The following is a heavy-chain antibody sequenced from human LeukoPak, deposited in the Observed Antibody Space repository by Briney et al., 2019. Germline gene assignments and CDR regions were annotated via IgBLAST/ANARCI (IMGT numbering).Heavy chain of an antibody. D-gene: IGHD6-19*01. Sequence: SETLPLTCTVSGGSISSYYWSWIRQPAGKGLEWIGRIYTSGSTNYNPSLKSRVTMSVDTSKNQFSLKLSSVTAADTAVYYCARDRTIAVAGTLDYWGQGTLVTVSS. CDR1: GGSISSYY. CDR2: IYTSGST. J-gene: IGHJ4*02. V-gene: IGHV4-4*07. CDR3: ARDRTIAVAGTLDY.